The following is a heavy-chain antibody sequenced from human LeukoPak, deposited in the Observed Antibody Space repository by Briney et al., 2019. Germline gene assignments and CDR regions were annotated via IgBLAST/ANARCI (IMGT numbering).Heavy chain of an antibody. D-gene: IGHD6-13*01. V-gene: IGHV1-2*02. Sequence: GASVKVSCKASGYTFTGYYMHWVRQAPGQGLEWMGWINPNSGGTNYAQKFQGRVTMTRDTSISTAYMELSRLRSDDTAVYYCARASDSSWYGDQDNWFDPWGQGTLVTVSS. CDR2: INPNSGGT. CDR1: GYTFTGYY. J-gene: IGHJ5*02. CDR3: ARASDSSWYGDQDNWFDP.